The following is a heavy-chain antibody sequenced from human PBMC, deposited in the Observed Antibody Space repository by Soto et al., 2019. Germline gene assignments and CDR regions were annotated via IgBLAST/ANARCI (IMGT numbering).Heavy chain of an antibody. D-gene: IGHD2-2*01. J-gene: IGHJ6*02. V-gene: IGHV1-2*02. CDR1: GYTFTGYY. CDR2: INPQTGGT. Sequence: GASVKVSCKASGYTFTGYYIHWVREAPGQGLEWMGWINPQTGGTSYAQKFQGRVTLSRDTSINTAYLELSRLRFDDADVYFCARERYQVISYGMDVWGQGTTVTVSS. CDR3: ARERYQVISYGMDV.